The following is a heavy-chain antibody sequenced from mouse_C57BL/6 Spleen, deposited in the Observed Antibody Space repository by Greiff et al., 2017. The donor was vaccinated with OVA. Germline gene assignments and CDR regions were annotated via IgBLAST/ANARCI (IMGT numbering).Heavy chain of an antibody. CDR1: GYTFTSYW. CDR3: SRSDGNYPFDY. D-gene: IGHD2-1*01. CDR2: IDPSDSET. Sequence: VQLQQPGAELVRPGSSVKLSCKASGYTFTSYWMHWVKQRPIQGLEWIGNIDPSDSETHYNQKFKDKATLTVDKSSSTAYMQLSSLTSEDSAVYYCSRSDGNYPFDYWGQGTTLTVSS. V-gene: IGHV1-52*01. J-gene: IGHJ2*01.